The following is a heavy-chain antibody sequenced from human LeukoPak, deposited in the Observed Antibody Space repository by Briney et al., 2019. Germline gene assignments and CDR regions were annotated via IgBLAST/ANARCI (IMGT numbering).Heavy chain of an antibody. D-gene: IGHD2-8*01. V-gene: IGHV1-69*05. J-gene: IGHJ3*02. CDR2: IIPIFDTP. CDR1: GGTFSSYA. CDR3: ARGLLGVQDAFDI. Sequence: ASVKVSCKASGGTFSSYAISWVRQAPGQGLEWMGGIIPIFDTPNYAQKFQGRVTITTDESTSTAYMKLSSLRSEDTAVYYCARGLLGVQDAFDIWGQGTMVTVSS.